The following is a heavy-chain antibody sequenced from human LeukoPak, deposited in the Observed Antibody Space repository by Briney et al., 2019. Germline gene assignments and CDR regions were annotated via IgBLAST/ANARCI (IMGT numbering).Heavy chain of an antibody. V-gene: IGHV4-61*02. CDR2: IYTSGST. CDR3: ARDLGYYDILTGPKNNWFDP. D-gene: IGHD3-9*01. Sequence: PSETLSLTCTVSGGSISSGSYYWSWIRQPAGKGLEWIGRIYTSGSTNYNPSLKSRVTMSVDTSKNQFSLKLSSVTAADTAVYYCARDLGYYDILTGPKNNWFDPWGQGTLVTVSS. J-gene: IGHJ5*02. CDR1: GGSISSGSYY.